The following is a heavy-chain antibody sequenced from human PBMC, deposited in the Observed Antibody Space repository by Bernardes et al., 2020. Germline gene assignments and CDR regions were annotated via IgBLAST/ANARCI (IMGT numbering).Heavy chain of an antibody. CDR3: ARMFHWNPPRAFDY. D-gene: IGHD1-1*01. V-gene: IGHV3-7*01. J-gene: IGHJ4*02. CDR1: GFTFSSYW. CDR2: IKQDGSEK. Sequence: GGSLRLSCAASGFTFSSYWMSWVRQAPGKGLEWVANIKQDGSEKYYVDSVKGRFTISRDNAKNSLYLQMNSLRAEDTAVYYCARMFHWNPPRAFDYWGQGTLVTVSS.